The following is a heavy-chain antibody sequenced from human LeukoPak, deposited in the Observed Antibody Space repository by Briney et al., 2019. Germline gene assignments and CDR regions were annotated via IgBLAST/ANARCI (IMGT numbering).Heavy chain of an antibody. Sequence: GGSLRLSCAASGFTVSSNHMSWVRQAPGKGLERVSVIYSGGNTYYADSVKGRFTISRDNSKNTLYLQMDSLRAEDTALYYCAKGSGINHYHWIDPWGQGTLVTVSS. CDR2: IYSGGNT. CDR1: GFTVSSNH. J-gene: IGHJ5*02. V-gene: IGHV3-66*01. CDR3: AKGSGINHYHWIDP. D-gene: IGHD1-14*01.